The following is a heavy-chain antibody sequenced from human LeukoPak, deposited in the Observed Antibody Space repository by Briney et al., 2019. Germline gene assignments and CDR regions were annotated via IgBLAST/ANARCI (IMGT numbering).Heavy chain of an antibody. CDR2: ISGSGGST. Sequence: GGSLRLSCAASGFTFSSYGISWVRQAPGKGLEWVSAISGSGGSTYYADSVKGRFTISRDNSKNTLYLQMNSLRAEDTAVYYCAKAMGYIAARPIDYWGQGTLVTVSS. J-gene: IGHJ4*02. V-gene: IGHV3-23*01. D-gene: IGHD6-6*01. CDR3: AKAMGYIAARPIDY. CDR1: GFTFSSYG.